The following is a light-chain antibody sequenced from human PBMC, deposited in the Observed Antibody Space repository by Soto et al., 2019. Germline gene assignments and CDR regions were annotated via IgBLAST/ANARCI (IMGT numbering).Light chain of an antibody. V-gene: IGLV1-40*01. Sequence: QSVLTQPPSVSGAPGQRVTISCTGSSSNIGAGYDVHWYQQLPGTAPKLLIYGDSNRPSGVPDRFSGSKSGTSASLAITGLQAENEADYYCQSYDRSLNVWVFGGGTKLTGL. J-gene: IGLJ3*02. CDR1: SSNIGAGYD. CDR2: GDS. CDR3: QSYDRSLNVWV.